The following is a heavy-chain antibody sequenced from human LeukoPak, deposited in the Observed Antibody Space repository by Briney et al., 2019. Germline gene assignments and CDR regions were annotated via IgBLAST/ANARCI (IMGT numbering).Heavy chain of an antibody. D-gene: IGHD4-17*01. CDR1: GGSISSYY. J-gene: IGHJ3*02. V-gene: IGHV4-59*08. CDR2: ICYSGTT. CDR3: ARLNYGDYAEGAFDI. Sequence: PSETLSLTCTVSGGSISSYYWNWVRQPPGKGLEWIGYICYSGTTHYNPSLESRVTISVDTSKNQFSLKFRSVTAADTALYYCARLNYGDYAEGAFDIWGQGTMVTVSS.